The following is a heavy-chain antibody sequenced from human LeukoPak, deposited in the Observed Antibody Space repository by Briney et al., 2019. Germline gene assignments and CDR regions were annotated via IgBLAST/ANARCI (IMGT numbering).Heavy chain of an antibody. CDR2: VIHSGTT. D-gene: IGHD3-22*01. Sequence: AISRGSVYMWGVAQPPGKRLEWIVRVIHSGTTYYNPSLRSRVIVSMDTSKKQFSLRLSSVTAADTAVYYCARHDYDSSGHRRDYYFDYWSQGTLVTVSS. CDR3: ARHDYDSSGHRRDYYFDY. CDR1: AISRGSVY. V-gene: IGHV4-39*01. J-gene: IGHJ4*02.